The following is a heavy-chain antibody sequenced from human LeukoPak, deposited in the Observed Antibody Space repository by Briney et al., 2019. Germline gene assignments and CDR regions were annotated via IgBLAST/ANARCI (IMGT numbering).Heavy chain of an antibody. CDR3: ARDLTTVTTFDY. D-gene: IGHD4-17*01. Sequence: PGGSLRLSCAASGFALSDYYMSWIRQAPGKGLEWVSYISSSSIYTNYADSAKGRFTISRDNAKYSLFLQMNSLRAEDTAVYYCARDLTTVTTFDYWGQGTLVTVSS. CDR1: GFALSDYY. CDR2: ISSSSIYT. J-gene: IGHJ4*02. V-gene: IGHV3-11*06.